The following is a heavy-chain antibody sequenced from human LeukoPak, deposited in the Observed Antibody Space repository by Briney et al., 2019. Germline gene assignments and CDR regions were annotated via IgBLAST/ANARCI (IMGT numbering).Heavy chain of an antibody. CDR2: INPNSGGT. J-gene: IGHJ6*02. D-gene: IGHD2-8*01. V-gene: IGHV1-2*02. Sequence: ASVKVSCKASGYTFTGYYMHWVRQAPGQGLEWMRWINPNSGGTNYKQKFQGRVTMTRDTSISTAYMELSRLRSDDTAVYYCARETTNGGMDVWGQGTTVTVSS. CDR3: ARETTNGGMDV. CDR1: GYTFTGYY.